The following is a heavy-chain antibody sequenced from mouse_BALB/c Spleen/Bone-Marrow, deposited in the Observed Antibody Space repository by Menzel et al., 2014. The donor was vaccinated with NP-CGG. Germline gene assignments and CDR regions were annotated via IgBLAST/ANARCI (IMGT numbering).Heavy chain of an antibody. Sequence: DVMLVESGGGLVQPGGSLRLSCATSGFTFTDYYMIWVRQPPGKALEWLGFIRNKANGYTTEYSASVKSRFTISRDNSQNILYLQMNTLRVDDSATYYCARDKGRVFFDYWGQGTTLTVSS. CDR1: GFTFTDYY. CDR2: IRNKANGYTT. J-gene: IGHJ2*01. CDR3: ARDKGRVFFDY. V-gene: IGHV7-3*02.